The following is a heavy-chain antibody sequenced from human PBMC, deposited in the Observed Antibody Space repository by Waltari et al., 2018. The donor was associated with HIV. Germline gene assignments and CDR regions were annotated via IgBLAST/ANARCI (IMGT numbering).Heavy chain of an antibody. CDR3: ARPRDCSSTSCYWFDP. Sequence: QLQLQESGPGLVKPSETLSLTCTVSGGSISSSSYYWGWIRQPPGKGLEWIGSIYYSGSTYDSPSLESRVTISVDTSKNQFSLKLSSVTAADTAVYYCARPRDCSSTSCYWFDPWGQGTLVTVSS. V-gene: IGHV4-39*01. D-gene: IGHD2-2*01. CDR1: GGSISSSSYY. CDR2: IYYSGST. J-gene: IGHJ5*02.